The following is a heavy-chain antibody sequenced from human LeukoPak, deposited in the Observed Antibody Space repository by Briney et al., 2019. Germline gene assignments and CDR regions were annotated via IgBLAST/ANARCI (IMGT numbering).Heavy chain of an antibody. V-gene: IGHV3-23*01. D-gene: IGHD6-19*01. CDR3: AKLRRSGWSRVDFDY. J-gene: IGHJ4*02. CDR2: ISGSGGST. Sequence: PGVSLRLSCAASGFTFSSYAMSWVRQAPGKGLERVSAISGSGGSTYYADSVKGRFTISRDNSKNTLYLQMNSLRAEDTAVYYCAKLRRSGWSRVDFDYWGQGTLVTVSS. CDR1: GFTFSSYA.